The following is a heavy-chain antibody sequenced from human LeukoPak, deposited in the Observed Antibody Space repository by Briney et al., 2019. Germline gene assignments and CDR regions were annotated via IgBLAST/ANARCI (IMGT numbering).Heavy chain of an antibody. CDR1: GGSFSGYY. Sequence: SETLSLTCAVYGGSFSGYYWNWIRQPPGKGLEWIGEINHSGSTNYVPSLKSRVTISVDTSKNQFSLKLSSVTAADTAVYYCARGSKMLGYNWFDPWGQGTLVTVSS. CDR2: INHSGST. D-gene: IGHD1-26*01. J-gene: IGHJ5*02. CDR3: ARGSKMLGYNWFDP. V-gene: IGHV4-34*01.